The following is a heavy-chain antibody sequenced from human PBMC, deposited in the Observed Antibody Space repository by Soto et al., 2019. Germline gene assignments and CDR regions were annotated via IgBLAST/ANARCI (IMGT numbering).Heavy chain of an antibody. CDR2: MNPNSGNT. CDR3: ARDHSSGRYGQYYYYGMDV. V-gene: IGHV1-8*01. D-gene: IGHD6-19*01. Sequence: QVQLVQSGAEVKKPGASVKVSCKASGYTFTSYDINWVRQATGQGLEWMGWMNPNSGNTGYAQKFQGRVTMTRNTSISTAYMALSSLRSEHTAVDYGARDHSSGRYGQYYYYGMDVWGQGTTVTVSS. J-gene: IGHJ6*02. CDR1: GYTFTSYD.